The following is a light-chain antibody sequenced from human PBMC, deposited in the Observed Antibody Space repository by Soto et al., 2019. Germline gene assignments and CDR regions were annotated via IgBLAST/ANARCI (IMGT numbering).Light chain of an antibody. CDR2: DAS. Sequence: EVVMTQSPATLSLSPGERAALSCRASQSVDSDLAWYQQRPGQASRLLIYDASTRATGIPPRFSGTGSGTEFTLTISSLQSEDFAVYYCQQYKWWPPRTFGQGTKVE. CDR3: QQYKWWPPRT. CDR1: QSVDSD. J-gene: IGKJ1*01. V-gene: IGKV3-15*01.